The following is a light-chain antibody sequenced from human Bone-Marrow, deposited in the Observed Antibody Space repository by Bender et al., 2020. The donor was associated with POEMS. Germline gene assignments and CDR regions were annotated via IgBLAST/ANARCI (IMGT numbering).Light chain of an antibody. CDR3: AAWEAGLSGGV. J-gene: IGLJ3*02. CDR1: NSNIGTNA. CDR2: SDN. Sequence: QSVLTQPPSASGTPGQRVTISCSGSNSNIGTNAVNWYQQFPGKAPKLLIYSDNQRPSGVPDRFYAFKSGTSASLAISGLQSEDEADYYCAAWEAGLSGGVFGGGTKLTVL. V-gene: IGLV1-44*01.